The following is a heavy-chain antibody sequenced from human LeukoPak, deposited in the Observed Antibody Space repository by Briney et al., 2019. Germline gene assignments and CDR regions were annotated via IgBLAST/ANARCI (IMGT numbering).Heavy chain of an antibody. D-gene: IGHD2-21*02. J-gene: IGHJ4*02. CDR1: GGSISSSTFY. CDR3: ARGQIRGHIVVVTRVPRGHYFDY. Sequence: SETLSLTCTVSGGSISSSTFYWGWIRQPPGKGLEWIGEINHSGSTNYNPSLKSRVTISVDTSKNQFSLKLSSVTAADTAVYYCARGQIRGHIVVVTRVPRGHYFDYWGQGTLVTVSS. V-gene: IGHV4-39*07. CDR2: INHSGST.